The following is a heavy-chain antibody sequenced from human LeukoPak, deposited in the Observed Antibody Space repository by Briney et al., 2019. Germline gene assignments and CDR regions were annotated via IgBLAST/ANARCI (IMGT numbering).Heavy chain of an antibody. V-gene: IGHV4-39*01. J-gene: IGHJ6*03. CDR2: IYYSGST. D-gene: IGHD6-13*01. CDR1: GGSISSSSYY. CDR3: ARLAPLLEQQLVYYYYYMDV. Sequence: SSETLSLTCTVSGGSISSSSYYWGWIRQPPGKGLEWIGSIYYSGSTYYNPSLKSRVTISVDTSKNQFSLKLSSVTAADTAVYYCARLAPLLEQQLVYYYYYMDVWGKGTTVTVSS.